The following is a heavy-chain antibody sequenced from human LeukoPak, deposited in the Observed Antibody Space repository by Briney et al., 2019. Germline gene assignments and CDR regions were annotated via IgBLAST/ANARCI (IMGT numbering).Heavy chain of an antibody. CDR2: ISGSGVST. CDR3: AKDYHDSSLDYFDY. Sequence: GGSLRLSCAASGFTFRSYAMSWVRQAPGKGLEWVSGISGSGVSTYYADSVKGRFTISRDDSKNTLYLQMNSLRAEDTAVYYCAKDYHDSSLDYFDYWGQGSLVSVSS. D-gene: IGHD3-22*01. V-gene: IGHV3-23*01. CDR1: GFTFRSYA. J-gene: IGHJ4*02.